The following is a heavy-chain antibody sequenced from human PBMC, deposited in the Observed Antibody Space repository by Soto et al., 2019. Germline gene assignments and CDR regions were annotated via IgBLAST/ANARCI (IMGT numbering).Heavy chain of an antibody. Sequence: PGGSLRLSCAASGFTFSSYAMSWVRQAPGKGLEWVSAISGSGGSTYYADSVKGRFTISRDNSKNTLYLQMNSLRAEDTAVYYCAKDQGSPSSELSLPIYCYMDVWGKGTTVTVSS. V-gene: IGHV3-23*01. CDR3: AKDQGSPSSELSLPIYCYMDV. CDR1: GFTFSSYA. J-gene: IGHJ6*03. CDR2: ISGSGGST. D-gene: IGHD3-16*02.